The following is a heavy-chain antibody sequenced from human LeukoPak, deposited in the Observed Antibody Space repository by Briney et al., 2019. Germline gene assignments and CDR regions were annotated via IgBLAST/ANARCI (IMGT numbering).Heavy chain of an antibody. Sequence: PSETLSLTCAVWGGSFSGYYWSWIRQPPGKGLEWIGEINHSGSTNNNPSLKSRVTISVATSEDQFSLKLSPVTGAETAVYYCARGPIAAAGIVRGFDYWGQGNLVTVSS. V-gene: IGHV4-34*01. CDR3: ARGPIAAAGIVRGFDY. CDR2: INHSGST. J-gene: IGHJ4*02. D-gene: IGHD6-13*01. CDR1: GGSFSGYY.